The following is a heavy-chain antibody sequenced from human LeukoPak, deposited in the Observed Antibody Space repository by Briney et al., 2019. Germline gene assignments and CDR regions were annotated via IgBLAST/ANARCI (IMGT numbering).Heavy chain of an antibody. D-gene: IGHD2/OR15-2a*01. Sequence: SVKVSCKASGGTFSSYAISWVRQAPGQGLEWMGGIIPIFGTANYAQKFQGRVTITTDESTSTAYMELSSLGSEDTAVYYCARDPGSMGYYYMDVWGKGTTVTVSS. CDR1: GGTFSSYA. CDR3: ARDPGSMGYYYMDV. J-gene: IGHJ6*03. CDR2: IIPIFGTA. V-gene: IGHV1-69*05.